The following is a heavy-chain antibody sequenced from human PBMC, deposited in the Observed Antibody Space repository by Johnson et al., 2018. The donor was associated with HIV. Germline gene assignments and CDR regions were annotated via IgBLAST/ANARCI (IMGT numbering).Heavy chain of an antibody. J-gene: IGHJ3*02. CDR3: AKEGYSASFDI. Sequence: LVESGGGVVQPGRSLRLSCAASGFIFSDYVIHWVRQAPGKGLEWVSVISADGRNKYSADSVKGRFTISRDNSKNTLFLQMNSLRGEDTAVYHCAKEGYSASFDIWGQGTMVTVSS. V-gene: IGHV3-30*04. CDR2: ISADGRNK. D-gene: IGHD2-21*01. CDR1: GFIFSDYV.